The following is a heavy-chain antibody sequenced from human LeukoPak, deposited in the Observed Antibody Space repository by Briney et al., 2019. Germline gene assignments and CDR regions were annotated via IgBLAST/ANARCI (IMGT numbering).Heavy chain of an antibody. CDR2: IWYDGSNK. CDR1: GFTFSSYG. Sequence: GGSLRLSCAASGFTFSSYGMHWVRQAPGKGLEWVAVIWYDGSNKYYADSVKGRFTISRDNSKNTLYLQMNSLRAEDTAVYYRARDPSAYDSSVFDYWGQGALVTVSS. CDR3: ARDPSAYDSSVFDY. D-gene: IGHD3-22*01. V-gene: IGHV3-33*01. J-gene: IGHJ4*02.